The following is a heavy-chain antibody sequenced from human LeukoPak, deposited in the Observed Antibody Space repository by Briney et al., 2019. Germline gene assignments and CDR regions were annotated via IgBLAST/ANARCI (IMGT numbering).Heavy chain of an antibody. CDR2: INPSGGST. D-gene: IGHD6-19*01. CDR1: GYTFTSYY. J-gene: IGHJ6*03. Sequence: ASVKVSCKASGYTFTSYYMHWVRQAPGQGLEWMGIINPSGGSTSYAQKFRGRVTITRNTSISTAYMELSSLRSEDTAVYYCARRAVGNSYYYYMDVWGKGTTVTVSS. CDR3: ARRAVGNSYYYYMDV. V-gene: IGHV1-46*01.